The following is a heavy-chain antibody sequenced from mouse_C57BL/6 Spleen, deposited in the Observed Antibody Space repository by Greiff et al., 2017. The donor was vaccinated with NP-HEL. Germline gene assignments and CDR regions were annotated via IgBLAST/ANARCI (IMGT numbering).Heavy chain of an antibody. CDR2: ISSGGSYT. J-gene: IGHJ1*03. D-gene: IGHD1-1*01. Sequence: EVQVVESGGDLVKPGGSLKLSCAASGFTFSSYGMSWVRQTPDKRLEWVATISSGGSYTYYPDSVKGRFTISRDNAKNTLYLQMSSLKSEDTAMYYCASTTESSYFDVWGTGTTVTVSP. CDR1: GFTFSSYG. CDR3: ASTTESSYFDV. V-gene: IGHV5-6*01.